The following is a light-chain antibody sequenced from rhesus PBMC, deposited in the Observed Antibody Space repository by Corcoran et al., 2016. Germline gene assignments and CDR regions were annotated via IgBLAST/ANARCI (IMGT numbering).Light chain of an antibody. CDR3: QPYYSTPWT. CDR1: KGISNG. V-gene: IGKV1-33*02. Sequence: DIQMTQSPSSLSAYVGDRVTITCRASKGISNGLDGYKQKPGETPKLMIYEASRLQSGIPSLFSGSGSGTDFTLTISSLQSEDFATYYCQPYYSTPWTLGQGTNVEIK. CDR2: EAS. J-gene: IGKJ1*01.